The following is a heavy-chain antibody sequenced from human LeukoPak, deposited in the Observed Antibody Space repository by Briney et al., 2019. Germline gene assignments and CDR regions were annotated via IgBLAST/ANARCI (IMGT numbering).Heavy chain of an antibody. Sequence: SETLSLTCAVYGGSFSGYYWSWIRQPPGKGLEWIGEIKHSGSTYYNPSLKSRVTISVDTSKNQFSLKLSSVTAADTAVYYCARCRLYYYDSSGYYIDYWGQGTLVTVSS. CDR2: IKHSGST. CDR3: ARCRLYYYDSSGYYIDY. V-gene: IGHV4-34*01. J-gene: IGHJ4*02. CDR1: GGSFSGYY. D-gene: IGHD3-22*01.